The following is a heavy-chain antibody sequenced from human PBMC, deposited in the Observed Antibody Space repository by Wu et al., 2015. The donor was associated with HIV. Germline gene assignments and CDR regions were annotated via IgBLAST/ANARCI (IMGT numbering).Heavy chain of an antibody. CDR3: ARDHEMIGSFGSGSPLY. D-gene: IGHD3-10*01. CDR2: LNPNSGAT. Sequence: QVQLVQSGAEVKKPGASVKVSCQASGYPFTDFNMHWVRQAPGQGLEWMGRLNPNSGATYYTQKFRGRVTMTRDTSISAVYMELSGLKSDDTAVYYCARDHEMIGSFGSGSPLYWGQGTLVTVSS. V-gene: IGHV1-2*06. CDR1: GYPFTDFN. J-gene: IGHJ4*02.